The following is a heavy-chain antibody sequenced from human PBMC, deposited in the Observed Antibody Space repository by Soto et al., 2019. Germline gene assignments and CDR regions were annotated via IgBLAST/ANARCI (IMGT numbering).Heavy chain of an antibody. CDR2: IYYSGST. CDR1: GGSISSGGYY. J-gene: IGHJ4*02. D-gene: IGHD2-2*02. V-gene: IGHV4-31*03. Sequence: SETLSLTCTVSGGSISSGGYYWRWIRQHPGKGLEWIGYIYYSGSTYYNPSLKSRVTISVDTSKNQFSLKLSSVTAADTAVYYCARESRRIPFDYWGQGTLVTVSS. CDR3: ARESRRIPFDY.